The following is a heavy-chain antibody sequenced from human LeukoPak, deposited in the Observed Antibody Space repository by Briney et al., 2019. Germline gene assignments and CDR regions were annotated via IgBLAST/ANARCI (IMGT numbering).Heavy chain of an antibody. J-gene: IGHJ4*02. CDR2: INQDGSET. CDR1: GFTFSSYW. CDR3: ARDGGYDYVWGSYRYGGYFDY. V-gene: IGHV3-7*03. D-gene: IGHD3-16*02. Sequence: GGSLRLSCAASGFTFSSYWMSWVRQAPGQGLEWVANINQDGSETYYVDSVKGRFTISRDNAKNSLYLQMNSLRAEDTAVYYCARDGGYDYVWGSYRYGGYFDYWGQGTLVTVSS.